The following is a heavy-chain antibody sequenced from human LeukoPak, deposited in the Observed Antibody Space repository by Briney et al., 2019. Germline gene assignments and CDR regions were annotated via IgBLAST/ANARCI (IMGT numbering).Heavy chain of an antibody. J-gene: IGHJ4*02. Sequence: GASVKVSCKASGYTFTSYYMHWVRQAPGQGLDWMGIINPSGGSTRYAQKFQGRVIMTRDTSTSTVYMELSSLRSEDTAAYYCARGGLYYYDSSGYLGSFDYWGQGTLVTVSS. CDR3: ARGGLYYYDSSGYLGSFDY. D-gene: IGHD3-22*01. V-gene: IGHV1-46*03. CDR1: GYTFTSYY. CDR2: INPSGGST.